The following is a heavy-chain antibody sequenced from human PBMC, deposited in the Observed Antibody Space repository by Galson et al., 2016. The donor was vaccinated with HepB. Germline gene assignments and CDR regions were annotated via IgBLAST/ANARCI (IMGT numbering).Heavy chain of an antibody. J-gene: IGHJ5*02. D-gene: IGHD2-2*01. CDR2: IYYSGST. V-gene: IGHV4-31*03. CDR3: ARYGYCSSTSCYGFDP. Sequence: TLSLTCTVSGGSISSGGYYWSWIRQHPGKGLEWIGYIYYSGSTYYNPSLKSRLAISVDTPKNQFSLKLSSVTAADTAVYYCARYGYCSSTSCYGFDPWGQGTLVTVSS. CDR1: GGSISSGGYY.